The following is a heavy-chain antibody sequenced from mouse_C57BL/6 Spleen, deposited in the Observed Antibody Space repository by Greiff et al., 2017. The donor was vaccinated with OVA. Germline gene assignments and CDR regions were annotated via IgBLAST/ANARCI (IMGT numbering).Heavy chain of an antibody. J-gene: IGHJ4*01. V-gene: IGHV1-81*01. CDR2: IYPRSGNT. CDR1: GYTFTSYG. Sequence: VQLQQSGAELARPGASVKLSCKASGYTFTSYGISWVKQRPGQGLEWIGEIYPRSGNTYYNEKFKGKATLTADKSSSTAYMELRSLTSEDSAVYFCARGDMVTYYAMDYWGQGTSVTVSS. D-gene: IGHD2-2*01. CDR3: ARGDMVTYYAMDY.